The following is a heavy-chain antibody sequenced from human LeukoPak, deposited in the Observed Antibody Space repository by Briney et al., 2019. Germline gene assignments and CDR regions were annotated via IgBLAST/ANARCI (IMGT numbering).Heavy chain of an antibody. CDR2: IYYSGST. Sequence: SQTLSLTCTVSGVSISSGDYYWSWIRQPPGKGLEWIGYIYYSGSTYYNPSLKSRVTISVDTSKNQFSLKLSSVTAADTAVYYCARSMRATVITEVGYWGQGTLVTVSS. J-gene: IGHJ4*02. V-gene: IGHV4-30-4*01. D-gene: IGHD4-17*01. CDR3: ARSMRATVITEVGY. CDR1: GVSISSGDYY.